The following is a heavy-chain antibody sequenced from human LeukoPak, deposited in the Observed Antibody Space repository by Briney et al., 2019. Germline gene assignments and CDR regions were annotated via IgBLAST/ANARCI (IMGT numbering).Heavy chain of an antibody. J-gene: IGHJ5*02. Sequence: SETLSLPCTVSGGSISSGGYYWSWGRQPPGKGLEWIGYIYCSGSTYYKPSLKSRVTISVDTSKNQFSLKLSSVTAADAAVYYCARGVGSSTSWEGINGCDPCGQGTVVGVSS. CDR3: ARGVGSSTSWEGINGCDP. V-gene: IGHV4-31*03. CDR1: GGSISSGGYY. D-gene: IGHD2-2*01. CDR2: IYCSGST.